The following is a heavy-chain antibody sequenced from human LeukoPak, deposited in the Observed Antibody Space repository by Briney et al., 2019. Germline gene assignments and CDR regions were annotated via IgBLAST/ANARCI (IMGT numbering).Heavy chain of an antibody. D-gene: IGHD3-3*01. V-gene: IGHV1-69*02. Sequence: SVKVSCKASGTFPYYSISWVRPAPGQGLEWMGRIIPILGQTDYTQKFHDRVTFTADKSTTTAYMELTSLNSEDTAIYYCVVSGYYYGWFDPWGQGTLVTV. CDR3: VVSGYYYGWFDP. CDR2: IIPILGQT. CDR1: GTFPYYS. J-gene: IGHJ5*02.